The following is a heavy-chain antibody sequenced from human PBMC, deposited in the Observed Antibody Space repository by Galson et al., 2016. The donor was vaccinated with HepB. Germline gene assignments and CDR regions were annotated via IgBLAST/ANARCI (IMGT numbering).Heavy chain of an antibody. Sequence: AISGDSVSSNSAAWSWVRQSPSRGLEWRGRTYYRSKWFRGYAVSVKGRITINPDTSKNQFSLQLDSATPEDTAVYYCAGASNGYISYWGQGTLVTVSS. D-gene: IGHD5-24*01. CDR2: TYYRSKWFR. CDR3: AGASNGYISY. CDR1: GDSVSSNSAA. V-gene: IGHV6-1*01. J-gene: IGHJ4*02.